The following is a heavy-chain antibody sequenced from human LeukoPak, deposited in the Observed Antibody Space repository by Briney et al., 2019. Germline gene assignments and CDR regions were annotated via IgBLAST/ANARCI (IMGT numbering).Heavy chain of an antibody. Sequence: GGSLRLSCAASGFTFSSYAMSWVRQAPGKGLEWVSIMSGSGGSTYYADSVKGRFTISRDNSKNTLHLQMNSLRAEDTAVYYCAKTYVSDFWSGLGTWGQGTMVTVSS. J-gene: IGHJ3*01. CDR2: MSGSGGST. CDR1: GFTFSSYA. D-gene: IGHD3-3*01. CDR3: AKTYVSDFWSGLGT. V-gene: IGHV3-23*01.